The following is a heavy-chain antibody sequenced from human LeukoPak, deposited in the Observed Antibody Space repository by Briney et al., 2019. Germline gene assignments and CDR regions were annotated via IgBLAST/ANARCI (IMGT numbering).Heavy chain of an antibody. V-gene: IGHV3-23*01. CDR1: GFTFSTYA. D-gene: IGHD3-22*01. J-gene: IGHJ4*02. Sequence: GGSLRLSCAASGFTFSTYAMSWVRQAPGKGLEWVSGISGSDDSTYYADSVKGRFTISRDNSKDTLYLQMNSLRADDTAVYYCAKVGDSSGYSPLDYWGQGTLVTVSS. CDR3: AKVGDSSGYSPLDY. CDR2: ISGSDDST.